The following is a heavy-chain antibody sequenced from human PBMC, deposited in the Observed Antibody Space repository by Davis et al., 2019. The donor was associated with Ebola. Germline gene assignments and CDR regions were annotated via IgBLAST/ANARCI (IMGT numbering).Heavy chain of an antibody. J-gene: IGHJ4*02. CDR3: AKDFRGLNYFDY. Sequence: GESLKISCTVSGFTFSGYDMSWVRQAPGKGLEWVSLLSASGGGKYYADSVKGRFTIFRDNSKNTLYLQMNSLRAEDTAVYYCAKDFRGLNYFDYWGQGTLVTVSS. V-gene: IGHV3-23*01. D-gene: IGHD3-10*01. CDR2: LSASGGGK. CDR1: GFTFSGYD.